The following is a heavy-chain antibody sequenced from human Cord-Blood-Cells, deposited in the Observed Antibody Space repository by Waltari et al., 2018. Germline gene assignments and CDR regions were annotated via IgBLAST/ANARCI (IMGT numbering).Heavy chain of an antibody. J-gene: IGHJ4*02. CDR3: ATSYYYASGSYYNY. CDR1: GYTLTELS. D-gene: IGHD3-10*01. CDR2: LDPAEGET. V-gene: IGHV1-24*01. Sequence: QVQLVQSGAEVKKPGASVKVSCKVSGYTLTELSMHWVRQAPGKGLEWMGGLDPAEGETIYAQKCQGRVTMTEDTSTDTAYMELSSLRSEDTAVYYCATSYYYASGSYYNYWGQGTLVTVSS.